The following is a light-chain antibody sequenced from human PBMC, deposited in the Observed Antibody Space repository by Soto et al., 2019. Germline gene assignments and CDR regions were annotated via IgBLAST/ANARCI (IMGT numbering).Light chain of an antibody. CDR1: QSVARAY. CDR2: GSS. Sequence: EVVLTQSPGTLSLSPGERATLSCRASQSVARAYLAWYQQKPGQAPRLLMYGSSNRASDIPDRFSGSGSGTYLTLPISILEPEDFPLYYCKQYRHSHPYTFGQGTKLEIK. V-gene: IGKV3-20*01. CDR3: KQYRHSHPYT. J-gene: IGKJ2*01.